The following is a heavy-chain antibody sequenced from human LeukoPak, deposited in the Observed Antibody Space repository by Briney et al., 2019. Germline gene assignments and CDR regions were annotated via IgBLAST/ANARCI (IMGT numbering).Heavy chain of an antibody. Sequence: PSETLSLTCTVSGGSITGYYWSWIRQPPGKGLGWIGYVFYSGNTLYNPSLKSRVTISVDTSKTQFSLKLTSVTAADTAVYYCARHISVSYDAFDLWGRGTMVTVSS. J-gene: IGHJ3*01. CDR3: ARHISVSYDAFDL. CDR1: GGSITGYY. D-gene: IGHD6-19*01. V-gene: IGHV4-59*08. CDR2: VFYSGNT.